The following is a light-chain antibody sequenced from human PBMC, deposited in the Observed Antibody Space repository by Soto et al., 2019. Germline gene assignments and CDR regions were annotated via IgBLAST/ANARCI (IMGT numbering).Light chain of an antibody. CDR3: SSYTSSSTPWV. CDR1: SSDVGGYNY. Sequence: QSALTQPASVSGSPGQSITISCTGTSSDVGGYNYVSWYQQHPGKAPKLMIYEVSNRPSGVSNRFSGSKSGNTASLTISGLQAEGEADYYCSSYTSSSTPWVFGGGTKVTVL. CDR2: EVS. J-gene: IGLJ3*02. V-gene: IGLV2-14*01.